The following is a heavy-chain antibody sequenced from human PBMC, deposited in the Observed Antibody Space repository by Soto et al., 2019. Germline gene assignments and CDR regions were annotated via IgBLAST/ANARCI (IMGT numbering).Heavy chain of an antibody. Sequence: GGSLRLSCSASGFTFSIYAMHWVRQAPGKGLEYVSSISTNGGSTDYADSVKGRFTISRDNSKNTAHLQMSSLRVEDTAVYYCVKGEYYYDRSGYYPFDYWGQGT. CDR2: ISTNGGST. D-gene: IGHD3-22*01. V-gene: IGHV3-64D*06. J-gene: IGHJ4*02. CDR3: VKGEYYYDRSGYYPFDY. CDR1: GFTFSIYA.